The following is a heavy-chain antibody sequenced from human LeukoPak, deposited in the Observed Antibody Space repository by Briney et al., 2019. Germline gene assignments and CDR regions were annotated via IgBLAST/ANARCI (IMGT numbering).Heavy chain of an antibody. CDR2: IYYSGST. CDR3: ASSDYDSSGYRYYFDY. CDR1: GGSISSYY. V-gene: IGHV4-59*08. D-gene: IGHD3-22*01. J-gene: IGHJ4*02. Sequence: SETLSLTCTVSGGSISSYYWSRIRQPPGKGLEWIGYIYYSGSTNYNPSLKSRVTISVDTSKNQFSLKLSSVTAADTAVYYCASSDYDSSGYRYYFDYWGQGTLVTVSS.